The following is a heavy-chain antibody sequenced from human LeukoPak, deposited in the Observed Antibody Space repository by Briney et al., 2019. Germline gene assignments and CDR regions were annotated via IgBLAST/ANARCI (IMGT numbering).Heavy chain of an antibody. CDR2: IYYSGST. D-gene: IGHD5-24*01. J-gene: IGHJ4*02. V-gene: IGHV4-59*08. CDR3: ASPDGYNYSFDY. Sequence: SETLSLTCTVSGGSISSYYWSWIRQPPGKGLEWIGYIYYSGSTNYNPSLKSRVTISVDTSKNQFSLKLSSVTAADTAVYYCASPDGYNYSFDYWGQGTLVTVSS. CDR1: GGSISSYY.